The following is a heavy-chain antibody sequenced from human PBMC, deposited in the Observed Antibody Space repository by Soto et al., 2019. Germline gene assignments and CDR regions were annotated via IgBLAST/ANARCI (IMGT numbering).Heavy chain of an antibody. CDR2: IYYSWST. V-gene: IGHV4-61*01. CDR3: ARDKVTSNLAGFDY. Sequence: QVQLQESGPGLVKPSETLSLTCTVSGGSVSSGSYYWSWIRQPPGKGLEWIGYIYYSWSTNYNPSLKSRVTISVDKSKNQFSLKLSSVTAADTAVYYCARDKVTSNLAGFDYWGQGTLVTVSS. D-gene: IGHD2-21*02. J-gene: IGHJ4*02. CDR1: GGSVSSGSYY.